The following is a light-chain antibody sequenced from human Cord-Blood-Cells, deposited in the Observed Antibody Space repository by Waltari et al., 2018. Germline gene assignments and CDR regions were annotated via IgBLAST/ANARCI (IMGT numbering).Light chain of an antibody. J-gene: IGKJ5*01. CDR1: QGVTSY. CDR3: QQRSNWIT. V-gene: IGKV3D-11*01. Sequence: EIVLTQSPATLSLSPGERATLACRASQGVTSYLAWYQQKPGQAPRLLIYDASTRATGIPARFSGSGPGTDFSLTISSLEPEDCAVYYCQQRSNWITFGQGTRLEIK. CDR2: DAS.